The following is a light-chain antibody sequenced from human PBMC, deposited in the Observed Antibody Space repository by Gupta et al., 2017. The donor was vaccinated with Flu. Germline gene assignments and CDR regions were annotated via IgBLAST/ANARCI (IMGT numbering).Light chain of an antibody. Sequence: SVLTQPPSASVTPGQRVTISCSGSSSNIGSNTVNWYQQLSGTAPKLLIYSNNRRPSGVPDRFSGSKSGTSASLAISGLQSEDEADDYCAVWDDSLNDYVFGTGTKVAGL. V-gene: IGLV1-44*01. CDR1: SSNIGSNT. CDR3: AVWDDSLNDYV. CDR2: SNN. J-gene: IGLJ1*01.